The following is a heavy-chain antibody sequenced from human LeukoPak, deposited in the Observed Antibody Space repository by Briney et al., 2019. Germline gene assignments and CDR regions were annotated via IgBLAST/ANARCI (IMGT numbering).Heavy chain of an antibody. CDR2: ISSSGSTT. J-gene: IGHJ5*02. CDR1: GFTFSSYE. Sequence: GGSLRLSCAASGFTFSSYEMNWVRQAPGKGLEWVSYISSSGSTTYYADSVKGRFTISRDNSKNTLYLQMNSLRAEDTAVYYCAKSALYSNTWYVHWGQGTLVTVSS. CDR3: AKSALYSNTWYVH. D-gene: IGHD6-13*01. V-gene: IGHV3-48*03.